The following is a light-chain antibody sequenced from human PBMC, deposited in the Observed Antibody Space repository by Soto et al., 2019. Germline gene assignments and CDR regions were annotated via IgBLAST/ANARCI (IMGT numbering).Light chain of an antibody. CDR2: AAS. V-gene: IGKV1-39*01. CDR1: QSISSY. Sequence: DIPMTQSPSSLSASVGDRVTITCRASQSISSYLHWYQHKPWKAPRLLIYAASRLQSGGPSSFSGSGSGTDLTHTISSRRPEDFATYCSPQSYSTPDTFGQGPKLEIK. CDR3: PQSYSTPDT. J-gene: IGKJ2*01.